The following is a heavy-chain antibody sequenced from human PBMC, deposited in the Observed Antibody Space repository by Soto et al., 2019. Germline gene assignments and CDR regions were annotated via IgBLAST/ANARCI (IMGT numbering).Heavy chain of an antibody. V-gene: IGHV3-74*03. CDR2: INGDGSDI. CDR3: ARDQTTGDWFDA. Sequence: GGSLRLSCGASGFDFTNYWMHWIRQDPGRGLVWVSRINGDGSDIKYADSVKGRFTISRDNAKNTVYLQMNSLRAEDTAVYYCARDQTTGDWFDAWGQGTLVTVSS. J-gene: IGHJ5*02. CDR1: GFDFTNYW. D-gene: IGHD4-17*01.